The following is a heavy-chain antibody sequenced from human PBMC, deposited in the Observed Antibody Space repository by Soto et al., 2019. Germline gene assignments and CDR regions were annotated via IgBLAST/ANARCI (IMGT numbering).Heavy chain of an antibody. CDR3: ARDARDSGRLDY. CDR2: IWYDGSNK. CDR1: GFTFSSYG. Sequence: QVQLVESGGGVVQPGRSLRLSCAASGFTFSSYGMHWVRQAPGKGLEWVAVIWYDGSNKYYADSVKGRFTISRDNSKNTLYLQMNSLRAEDTAVYYCARDARDSGRLDYWGQGTLVTVSS. J-gene: IGHJ4*02. V-gene: IGHV3-33*01. D-gene: IGHD3-10*01.